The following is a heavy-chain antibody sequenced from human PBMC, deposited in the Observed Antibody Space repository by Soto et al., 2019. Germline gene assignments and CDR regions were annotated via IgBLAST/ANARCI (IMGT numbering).Heavy chain of an antibody. J-gene: IGHJ4*02. CDR2: IYYRGNT. Sequence: PSETLSLTCSVSGDSINSDKYYWGWIRQPPGKGLEWIGSIYYRGNTYYNPSLQTRVTISLDKSKSQFSLKLNSVTAADLAVYFCARLEGLATISYYFDFWGQGALVTVS. V-gene: IGHV4-39*01. D-gene: IGHD3-9*01. CDR3: ARLEGLATISYYFDF. CDR1: GDSINSDKYY.